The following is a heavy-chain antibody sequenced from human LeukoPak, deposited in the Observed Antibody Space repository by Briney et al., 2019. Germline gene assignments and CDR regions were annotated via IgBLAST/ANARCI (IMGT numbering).Heavy chain of an antibody. CDR1: GFTFSTYA. J-gene: IGHJ4*02. Sequence: PGGSLRLSCAASGFTFSTYAMSWVRQAPGKGLEWVSYISSTSSTVYYADSVKGRFTISRDNAKNSLYLQMNSLRAEDTAVYYCASTGVHSSGWSLYFDYWGQGTLVTVSS. CDR2: ISSTSSTV. CDR3: ASTGVHSSGWSLYFDY. D-gene: IGHD6-19*01. V-gene: IGHV3-48*01.